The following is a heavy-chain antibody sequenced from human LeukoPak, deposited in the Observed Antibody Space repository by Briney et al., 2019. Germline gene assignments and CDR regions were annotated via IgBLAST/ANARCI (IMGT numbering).Heavy chain of an antibody. CDR3: ARDRGYGYYYFDY. V-gene: IGHV3-48*02. CDR1: GFVFSYYS. D-gene: IGHD5-12*01. CDR2: IGTSDSTI. J-gene: IGHJ4*02. Sequence: PGGSLRLSCAASGFVFSYYSMNWVRQAPGKGLEWVSYIGTSDSTINYADSVKGRFTISRDNAKNSLYLQMNSLRDEDTAVYFCARDRGYGYYYFDYWGQGTLATVSS.